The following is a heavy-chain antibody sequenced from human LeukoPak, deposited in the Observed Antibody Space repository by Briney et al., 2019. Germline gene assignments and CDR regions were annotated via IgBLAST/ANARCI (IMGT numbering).Heavy chain of an antibody. CDR2: IKEDGSEK. V-gene: IGHV3-7*01. CDR1: GFTFSRYR. CDR3: ARDLGYGDYDY. D-gene: IGHD4-17*01. J-gene: IGHJ4*02. Sequence: GGSLRLSCAASGFTFSRYRMSWVRQAPGKGLEWVANIKEDGSEKYYVDSVKGRFTISRDNAKNSLYLQMNSLRAEDAAVYYCARDLGYGDYDYWGQGTLVTVSS.